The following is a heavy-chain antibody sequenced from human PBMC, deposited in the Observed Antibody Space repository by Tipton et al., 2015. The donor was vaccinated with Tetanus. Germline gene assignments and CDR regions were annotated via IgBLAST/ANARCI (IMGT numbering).Heavy chain of an antibody. CDR1: GGFSSGNYY. CDR2: IYSSGSA. Sequence: GLVKPSQTLSLTCTVSGGFSSGNYYWSWIRQPPGKGLEWIGNIYSSGSANYNPPLRSRVTISVAASKDRFSPKMISVTPADTAVYYCAGSQSWFAFDIWGQGTIVTVSS. D-gene: IGHD3-10*01. V-gene: IGHV4-61*01. CDR3: AGSQSWFAFDI. J-gene: IGHJ3*02.